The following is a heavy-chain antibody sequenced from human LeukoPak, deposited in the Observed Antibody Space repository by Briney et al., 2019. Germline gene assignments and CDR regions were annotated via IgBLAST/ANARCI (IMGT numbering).Heavy chain of an antibody. Sequence: GGSLRLSCAASEFTFRNYWMSWVRQAPGKGLEWVAYINLDGSEKSYVDSVKGRFTISRDNDKNSLYLQMNSLRAEDTAVYYCARGAGRAGSDYWGQGTLVTVSS. V-gene: IGHV3-7*01. CDR3: ARGAGRAGSDY. CDR2: INLDGSEK. CDR1: EFTFRNYW. D-gene: IGHD3-10*01. J-gene: IGHJ4*02.